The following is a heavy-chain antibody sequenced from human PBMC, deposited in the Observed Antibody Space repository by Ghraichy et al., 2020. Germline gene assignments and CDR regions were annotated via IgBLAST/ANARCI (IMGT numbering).Heavy chain of an antibody. Sequence: SETLSLTCTVSGGSISSYYWSWIRQPPGKGLEWIGYIYYSGSTNYNPSLKSRVTISVDTSKNQFSLKLSSVTAADTAVYYCARYYDSSGYFAGGRDDAFDIWGQGTMVTVSS. CDR1: GGSISSYY. CDR2: IYYSGST. D-gene: IGHD3-22*01. V-gene: IGHV4-59*08. CDR3: ARYYDSSGYFAGGRDDAFDI. J-gene: IGHJ3*02.